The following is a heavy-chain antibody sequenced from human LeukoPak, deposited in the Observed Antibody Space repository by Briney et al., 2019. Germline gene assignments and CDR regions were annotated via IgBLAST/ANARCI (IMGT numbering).Heavy chain of an antibody. V-gene: IGHV3-21*01. CDR1: GFTFSSYA. D-gene: IGHD2-21*02. J-gene: IGHJ4*02. CDR3: ARDRRGDTFDY. Sequence: GGSLRLSCAASGFTFSSYAMSWVRQAPGKGLEWVSSISSSSSYIYYADSVKGRFTITRDNAKNSLYLQMNSLRAEDTAVYYCARDRRGDTFDYWGQGTLVTVSS. CDR2: ISSSSSYI.